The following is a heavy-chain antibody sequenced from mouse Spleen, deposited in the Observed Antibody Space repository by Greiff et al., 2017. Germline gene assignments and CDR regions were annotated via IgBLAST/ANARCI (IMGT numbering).Heavy chain of an antibody. CDR3: TRERYDAMDY. CDR1: GYTFTDYE. V-gene: IGHV1-15*01. Sequence: QVQLKESGAELVRPGASVTLSCKASGYTFTDYEMHWVKQTPVHGLEWIGAIDPETGGTAYNQKFKGKAILTADKSSSTAYMELRSLTSEDSAVYYCTRERYDAMDYWGQGTSVTVSS. CDR2: IDPETGGT. J-gene: IGHJ4*01.